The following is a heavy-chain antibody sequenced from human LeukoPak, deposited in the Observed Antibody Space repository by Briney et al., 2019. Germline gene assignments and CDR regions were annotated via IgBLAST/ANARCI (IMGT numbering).Heavy chain of an antibody. CDR3: ARARAITGTTSFDY. V-gene: IGHV3-11*06. CDR2: ISGGGGYT. CDR1: GFTFADYY. D-gene: IGHD1-7*01. J-gene: IGHJ4*02. Sequence: PGGSLRLSCAASGFTFADYYMSWIRQAPGEGLEWVSYISGGGGYTNYAGSVTGRFTTSRDNARNSLYLQMNSLRAEDTAVYYCARARAITGTTSFDYWGQGTLVTVSS.